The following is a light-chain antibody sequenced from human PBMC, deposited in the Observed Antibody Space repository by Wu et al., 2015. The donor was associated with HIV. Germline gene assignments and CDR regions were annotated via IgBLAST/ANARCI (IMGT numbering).Light chain of an antibody. J-gene: IGKJ2*01. CDR3: QQYGSSPYT. V-gene: IGKV3-20*01. CDR2: GAS. CDR1: QSVSSSY. Sequence: EIVLTQSPGTLSLSPGERATLSCRASQSVSSSYVAWCQQKPGQAPRLFIYGASSRAAGIPDRFRGSGSGTDFTLTISKLEPEDSAVYYCQQYGSSPYTFGQGTKLEIK.